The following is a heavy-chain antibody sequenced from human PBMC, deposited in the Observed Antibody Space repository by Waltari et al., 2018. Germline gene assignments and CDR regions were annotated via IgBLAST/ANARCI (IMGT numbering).Heavy chain of an antibody. CDR3: AKGNIAARPPNTGDAFDI. CDR1: GFTFSSYA. V-gene: IGHV3-23*01. J-gene: IGHJ3*02. CDR2: MSGSGGST. D-gene: IGHD6-6*01. Sequence: VQPGGSLRLSCAASGFTFSSYAMSWVRKAPGKGLEWVSAMSGSGGSTYYADSLKGRFTISRDNSKNTLYLQMNSLRAEDTAVYYCAKGNIAARPPNTGDAFDIWAQGTMVTVSS.